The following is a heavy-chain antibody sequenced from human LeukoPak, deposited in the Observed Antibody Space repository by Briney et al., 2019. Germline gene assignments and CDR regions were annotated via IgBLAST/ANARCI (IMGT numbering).Heavy chain of an antibody. CDR2: TYYRSKWYN. V-gene: IGHV6-1*01. Sequence: SQTLSLTCAISGDSVSSNSAAWNWIRQSPSRGLERLGRTYYRSKWYNDYAVSVKSRITINPDTSKNQFSLQLNSVTPEDTAVYYCARDPAHSSGWLYDAFDIWGQGTMVTVSS. CDR3: ARDPAHSSGWLYDAFDI. D-gene: IGHD6-19*01. CDR1: GDSVSSNSAA. J-gene: IGHJ3*02.